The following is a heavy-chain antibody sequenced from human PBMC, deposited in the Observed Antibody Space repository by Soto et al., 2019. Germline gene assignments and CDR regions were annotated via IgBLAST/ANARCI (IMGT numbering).Heavy chain of an antibody. V-gene: IGHV4-61*10. CDR3: AREWSGFDY. CDR2: IYTSGST. J-gene: IGHJ4*02. Sequence: SETLSLTCTVSGGFVNSDTHYWSWIRQPAGKGLEWIGRIYTSGSTNYNPSLKSRVTISMDTSKNQYSLKLNSATAADTAVYYCAREWSGFDYWGQGILVTVSS. D-gene: IGHD2-8*01. CDR1: GGFVNSDTHY.